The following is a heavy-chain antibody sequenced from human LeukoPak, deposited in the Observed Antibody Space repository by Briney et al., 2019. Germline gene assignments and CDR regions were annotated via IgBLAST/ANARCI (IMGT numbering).Heavy chain of an antibody. Sequence: SETLSLTCTVSGGSISSYYWSWIRQPPGKGLEWIGYIYYSGSTNYNPSLKSRATISVDTSKNQFSLKLSSVTAADTAVYYCASGEGGEFFDYWGQGTLVTVSS. J-gene: IGHJ4*02. CDR1: GGSISSYY. V-gene: IGHV4-59*01. D-gene: IGHD3-10*01. CDR3: ASGEGGEFFDY. CDR2: IYYSGST.